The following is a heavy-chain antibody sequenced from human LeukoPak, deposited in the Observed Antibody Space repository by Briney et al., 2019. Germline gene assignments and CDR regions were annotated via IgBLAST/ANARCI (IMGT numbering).Heavy chain of an antibody. Sequence: SETLSLTCTVSGGSISSYYWSWIRQPPGKGLEWIGYIYYSGSTNYNPSLKSRVTISLDTSKNQFSLKLSSVTAADTAAYYCARPRRDGYNPDAFDIWSQGTMVTVSS. CDR3: ARPRRDGYNPDAFDI. V-gene: IGHV4-59*01. D-gene: IGHD5-24*01. CDR2: IYYSGST. J-gene: IGHJ3*02. CDR1: GGSISSYY.